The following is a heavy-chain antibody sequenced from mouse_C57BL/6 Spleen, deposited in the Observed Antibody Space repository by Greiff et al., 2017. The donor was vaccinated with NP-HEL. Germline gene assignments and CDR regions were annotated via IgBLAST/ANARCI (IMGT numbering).Heavy chain of an antibody. D-gene: IGHD2-5*01. CDR1: GYTFTSYW. V-gene: IGHV1-55*01. CDR3: ASWAYYSNYYAMGY. Sequence: QVQLRQPGAELVKPGASVKMSCKASGYTFTSYWITWVKQRPGQGLEWIGDIYPGSGSTNYNEKFKSKATLTVDTSSSTAYMHLSSLTSEDSAVYYCASWAYYSNYYAMGYWGQGTSVTVSS. J-gene: IGHJ4*01. CDR2: IYPGSGST.